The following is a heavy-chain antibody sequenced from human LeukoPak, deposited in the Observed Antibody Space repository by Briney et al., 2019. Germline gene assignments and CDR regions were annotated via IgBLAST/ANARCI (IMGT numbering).Heavy chain of an antibody. D-gene: IGHD3-10*01. Sequence: SETLSLTCTVSGGSISSNSYYWGWIRQPPGKGLEWIGTIYYSGSTYYSPSLKSRVTISVDTSKNQFSLKLSSVTAADTAMYYCARNRYYYGSGNYGVPNWFDPWGQGTLVTVSS. CDR3: ARNRYYYGSGNYGVPNWFDP. CDR1: GGSISSNSYY. J-gene: IGHJ5*02. V-gene: IGHV4-39*01. CDR2: IYYSGST.